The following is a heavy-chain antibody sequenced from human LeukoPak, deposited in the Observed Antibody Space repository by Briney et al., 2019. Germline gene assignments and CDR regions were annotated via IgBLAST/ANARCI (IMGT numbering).Heavy chain of an antibody. J-gene: IGHJ4*02. CDR3: AKDWGGNGGY. CDR2: ISGSGGST. D-gene: IGHD4-23*01. CDR1: GFTFSSYS. V-gene: IGHV3-23*01. Sequence: GGSLRLSCAASGFTFSSYSMNWVRQAPGKGLEWVSAISGSGGSTYYADSVKGRFTISRDNSKNTLYLQMNSLRAEDTAVYYCAKDWGGNGGYWGQGTLVTVSS.